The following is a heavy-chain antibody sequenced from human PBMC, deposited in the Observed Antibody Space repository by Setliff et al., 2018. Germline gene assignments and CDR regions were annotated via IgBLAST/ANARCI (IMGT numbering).Heavy chain of an antibody. Sequence: ASVKVSCKASGYIFNDFYIHWVRQAPGQGLEWMGWISPKSGGTNYGQKFQGRVTMTRDTSISTVYMELSRLRSDDTDVYYCARGGTTLTSYDYWGQGTLVTVSS. CDR3: ARGGTTLTSYDY. CDR1: GYIFNDFY. V-gene: IGHV1-2*02. D-gene: IGHD4-4*01. J-gene: IGHJ4*02. CDR2: ISPKSGGT.